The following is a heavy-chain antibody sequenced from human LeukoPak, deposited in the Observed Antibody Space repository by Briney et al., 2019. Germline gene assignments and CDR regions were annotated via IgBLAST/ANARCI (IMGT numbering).Heavy chain of an antibody. J-gene: IGHJ6*02. CDR2: IRSRANSYVK. Sequence: SGGSLRLSCAASGFTFSGSAMHWVRQASGKGLEWVGRIRSRANSYVKAYAAAVTGRIIISRDDSTVTAYLQMTSLTPEDTDVYYCTRHSDAYCSRANCYVDNFYGLDVWGQGTRVTVSS. CDR1: GFTFSGSA. D-gene: IGHD2-2*01. V-gene: IGHV3-73*01. CDR3: TRHSDAYCSRANCYVDNFYGLDV.